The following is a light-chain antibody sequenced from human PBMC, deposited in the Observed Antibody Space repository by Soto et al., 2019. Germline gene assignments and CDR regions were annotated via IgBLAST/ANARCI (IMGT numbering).Light chain of an antibody. V-gene: IGLV1-44*01. Sequence: QSVLTQPPSASGTPGQRVTISCSGSTSNIGSNTLNWYQQLPRTAPKLLIYSNNKRPSGVPDRFFGSKSGTSASLATSGLQSEDEDDYYCSTSDDSLNGVVFGGGTKLTVL. CDR2: SNN. CDR3: STSDDSLNGVV. J-gene: IGLJ3*02. CDR1: TSNIGSNT.